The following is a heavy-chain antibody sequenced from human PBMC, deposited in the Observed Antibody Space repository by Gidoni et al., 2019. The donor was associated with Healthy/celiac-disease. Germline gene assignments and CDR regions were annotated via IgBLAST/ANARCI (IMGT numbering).Heavy chain of an antibody. J-gene: IGHJ6*02. CDR3: ARDPAYYYGSGSYYNSYYYYYGMDV. CDR2: IWYDGSNK. V-gene: IGHV3-33*01. D-gene: IGHD3-10*01. CDR1: GFPFRRDG. Sequence: QVQLVESGGGVVQPGRSLRLYCAASGFPFRRDGMPVVAQDPGKGLEWVAVIWYDGSNKYYADSVKGRFTISRDNSKNTLYLQMNSLRAEDTAVYYCARDPAYYYGSGSYYNSYYYYYGMDVWGQGTTVTVSS.